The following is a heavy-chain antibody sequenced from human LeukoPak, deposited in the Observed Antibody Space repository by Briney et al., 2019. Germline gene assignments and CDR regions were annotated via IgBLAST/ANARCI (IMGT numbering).Heavy chain of an antibody. CDR3: ARGLSASGLHYDC. D-gene: IGHD3-10*01. J-gene: IGHJ4*02. CDR1: GFTVSSNY. Sequence: PGGSLRLSCAASGFTVSSNYMNWVRQAPGKGLEWVPVTYSGGSTYYAASVKGRFTVSRDNSKNTLYLQMNSLSAEDTAVYYCARGLSASGLHYDCWGQGTLVTVSS. CDR2: TYSGGST. V-gene: IGHV3-53*01.